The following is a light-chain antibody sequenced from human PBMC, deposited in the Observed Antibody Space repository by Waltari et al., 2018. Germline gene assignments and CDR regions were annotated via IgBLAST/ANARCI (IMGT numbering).Light chain of an antibody. CDR3: ASFISSTSGV. CDR1: SSDVGDYKY. J-gene: IGLJ2*01. CDR2: DAI. V-gene: IGLV2-14*03. Sequence: QSALTQPDPVSGSPGQTITISCTGTSSDVGDYKYVSWYQQYPGKAPKVIIYDAINRPSGVSNRFSGSKSGNSASLTISGLQAEDEAHYFCASFISSTSGVFGGGTRLTVL.